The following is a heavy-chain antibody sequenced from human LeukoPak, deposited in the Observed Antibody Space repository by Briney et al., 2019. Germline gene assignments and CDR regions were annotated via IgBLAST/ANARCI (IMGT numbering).Heavy chain of an antibody. CDR1: GFTFSSYA. CDR2: ISYDGSNK. Sequence: GGSLRLSCAASGFTFSSYAMHWVRQAPGKGLEWGAVISYDGSNKYYADSVKGRFTISRDNSKNTLYLQMNSLRAEDTAVYYCARDSDALRFLEWLSPDYWGQGTLVTVSS. D-gene: IGHD3-3*01. J-gene: IGHJ4*02. V-gene: IGHV3-30-3*01. CDR3: ARDSDALRFLEWLSPDY.